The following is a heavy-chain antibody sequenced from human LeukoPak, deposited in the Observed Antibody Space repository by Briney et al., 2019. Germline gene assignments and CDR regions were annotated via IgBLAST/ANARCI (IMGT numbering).Heavy chain of an antibody. CDR2: IYTSGST. Sequence: PSETLSLTCTVSGGSISSYYWSWIRQPAGKGLEWIGRIYTSGSTNYNPSLKSRVTMSVDTSKNQFSLKLSSVTAADTAVYYCARVNRIAAAAPYNWFDPWGQGTLVTVSS. CDR1: GGSISSYY. CDR3: ARVNRIAAAAPYNWFDP. J-gene: IGHJ5*02. V-gene: IGHV4-4*07. D-gene: IGHD6-13*01.